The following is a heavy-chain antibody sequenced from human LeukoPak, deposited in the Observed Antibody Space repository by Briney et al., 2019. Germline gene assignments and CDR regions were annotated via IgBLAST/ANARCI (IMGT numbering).Heavy chain of an antibody. V-gene: IGHV3-33*01. CDR2: IWYDGSNK. D-gene: IGHD6-13*01. J-gene: IGHJ4*02. CDR3: ARALPGIAAAGTFDY. CDR1: GFTFSSYG. Sequence: GRSLRLSCAASGFTFSSYGMHWVRQAPGKGLEWVAVIWYDGSNKYYADSVKGRFTISRDNSKNTLYLQMNSLRAKDTAVYYCARALPGIAAAGTFDYWGQGTLVTVSS.